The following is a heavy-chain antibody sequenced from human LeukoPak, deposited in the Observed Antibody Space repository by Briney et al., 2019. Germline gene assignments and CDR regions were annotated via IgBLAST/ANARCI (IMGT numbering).Heavy chain of an antibody. CDR2: MKPNSGNR. J-gene: IGHJ6*02. D-gene: IGHD5-18*01. V-gene: IGHV1-8*01. CDR1: GYTFTSYD. Sequence: GASVKVSCKASGYTFTSYDINWVREATGQGLEWRGWMKPNSGNRGYAQKCQGRVTMTSNTSISTAYMELSSLKSAGTAVYYCARGPEVSWIQLWLGDYGMDVWGQGTTVTVSS. CDR3: ARGPEVSWIQLWLGDYGMDV.